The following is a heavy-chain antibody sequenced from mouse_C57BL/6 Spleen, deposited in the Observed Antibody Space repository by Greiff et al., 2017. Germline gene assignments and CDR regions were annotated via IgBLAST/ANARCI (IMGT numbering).Heavy chain of an antibody. J-gene: IGHJ1*03. CDR3: ARKRDYEGWYFDV. Sequence: VKVVESGPGLVQPSQSLSITCTVSGFSLTSYGVHWVRQSPGKGLEWLEVIWSGGSTDYNAAFISRLSISKDNSKSQVFFKMNSLQADDTAIYYCARKRDYEGWYFDVWGTGTTVTVSS. D-gene: IGHD2-4*01. CDR1: GFSLTSYG. CDR2: IWSGGST. V-gene: IGHV2-2*01.